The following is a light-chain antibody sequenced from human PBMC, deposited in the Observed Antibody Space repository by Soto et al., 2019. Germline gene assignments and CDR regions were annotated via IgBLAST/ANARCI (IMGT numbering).Light chain of an antibody. V-gene: IGKV1-39*01. Sequence: DIQMTHSPSSLSASVGDRVTITYRASQSISSYLNWYQQKPGKAPKLLIYAASSLQSGVPSRFSGSGSGTDFTLTISSLQPEDFATYYCQQSYSTPQLTFGGGTKVDIK. CDR2: AAS. CDR1: QSISSY. CDR3: QQSYSTPQLT. J-gene: IGKJ4*01.